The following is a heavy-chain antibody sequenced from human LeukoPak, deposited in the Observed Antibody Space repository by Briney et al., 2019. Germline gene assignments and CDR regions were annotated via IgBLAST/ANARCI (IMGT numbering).Heavy chain of an antibody. J-gene: IGHJ4*02. Sequence: GASVKVSCKASGYIFTGYYVHWVRQAPGQGLEWMGWINPNNGGTLYAQNFRGRVTMTRDTAIRTAYMEVSYLTSDDTAVYYCARAYCSAGGCYEFDNWGQGTLVTVSS. CDR1: GYIFTGYY. D-gene: IGHD2-15*01. CDR2: INPNNGGT. CDR3: ARAYCSAGGCYEFDN. V-gene: IGHV1-2*02.